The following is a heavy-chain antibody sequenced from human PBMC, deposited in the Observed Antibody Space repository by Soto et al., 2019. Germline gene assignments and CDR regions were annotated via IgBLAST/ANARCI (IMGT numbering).Heavy chain of an antibody. J-gene: IGHJ4*02. V-gene: IGHV3-21*01. Sequence: EVQLVESGGGLVKPGGSLRLSCAASGFTFSSYSMNWVRQAPGKGLEWVSSISSSSSYIYFADSVKGRFTISRDNAKNSLYLQMNSLRAEDTAVYYCARDWWGTVTTPFSTADYWGQGTLVTVSS. CDR2: ISSSSSYI. D-gene: IGHD4-4*01. CDR3: ARDWWGTVTTPFSTADY. CDR1: GFTFSSYS.